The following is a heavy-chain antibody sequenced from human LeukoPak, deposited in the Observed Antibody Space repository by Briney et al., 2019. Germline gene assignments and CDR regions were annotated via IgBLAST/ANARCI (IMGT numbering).Heavy chain of an antibody. CDR1: GGTFSSYA. Sequence: ASVKVSCKASGGTFSSYAISWVRQAPGQGLEWMGGIIPIFGTANYAQKFQGRVTITADESTSTAYMELSSLRSEDTAVYYCAGYSFRAYYYYYCYMDVWGKGTTVTVSS. D-gene: IGHD1-1*01. J-gene: IGHJ6*03. CDR2: IIPIFGTA. CDR3: AGYSFRAYYYYYCYMDV. V-gene: IGHV1-69*13.